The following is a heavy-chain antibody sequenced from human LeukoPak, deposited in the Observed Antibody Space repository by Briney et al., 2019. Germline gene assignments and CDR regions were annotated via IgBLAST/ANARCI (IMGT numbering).Heavy chain of an antibody. CDR1: GGSISSYY. CDR3: ARGIVATTPGWFDP. Sequence: TSETLSLTCTVSGGSISSYYWSWIRQPPGKGLEWIGYIYYSGSTNYNPSLKSRVTISVDTSKNQFSLKLSSVTAADTAVYYCARGIVATTPGWFDPWGQGTLATVSS. V-gene: IGHV4-59*01. CDR2: IYYSGST. D-gene: IGHD5-12*01. J-gene: IGHJ5*02.